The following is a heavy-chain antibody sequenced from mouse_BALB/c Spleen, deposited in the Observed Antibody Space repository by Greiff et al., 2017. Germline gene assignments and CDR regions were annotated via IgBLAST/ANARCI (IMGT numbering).Heavy chain of an antibody. V-gene: IGHV5-9-4*01. CDR3: ARGGYYDFDY. Sequence: EVHLVESGGGLVKPGGSLKLSCAASGFTFSSYAMSWVRQSPEKRLEWVAEISSGGSYTYYPDTVTGRFTISRDNAKNTLYLEMSSLRSEDTAMYYCARGGYYDFDYWGQGTTLTVSS. D-gene: IGHD2-3*01. CDR1: GFTFSSYA. CDR2: ISSGGSYT. J-gene: IGHJ2*01.